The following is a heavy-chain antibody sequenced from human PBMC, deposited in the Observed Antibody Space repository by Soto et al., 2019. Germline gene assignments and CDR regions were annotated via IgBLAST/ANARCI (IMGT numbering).Heavy chain of an antibody. D-gene: IGHD3-22*01. V-gene: IGHV3-49*04. Sequence: PGGSLRLSCTASGFTFGDYAMSWVRQAPGKGLEWVGFIRSKAYGGTTEYAASVKGRFTISRDDSKSIAYLQMNSLKTEDTAVYYCTRERPDYYDSSGYYYVPFWYYYYGMDVWGQGTTVTAP. CDR2: IRSKAYGGTT. J-gene: IGHJ6*02. CDR3: TRERPDYYDSSGYYYVPFWYYYYGMDV. CDR1: GFTFGDYA.